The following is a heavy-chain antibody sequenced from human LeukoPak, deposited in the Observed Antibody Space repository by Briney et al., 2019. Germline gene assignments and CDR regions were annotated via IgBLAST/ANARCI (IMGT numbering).Heavy chain of an antibody. CDR3: ARDMGGDYDIQDAFDI. Sequence: SETLALTCTVSGGSISTFYWSWIRQHPGKGLEWIGYIYYSGSTYYNPPLKSRVTISVDTSKNQFSLKLSSVTAADTAVYYCARDMGGDYDIQDAFDIWGQGTMVTVSS. CDR1: GGSISTFY. CDR2: IYYSGST. D-gene: IGHD4-17*01. V-gene: IGHV4-31*03. J-gene: IGHJ3*02.